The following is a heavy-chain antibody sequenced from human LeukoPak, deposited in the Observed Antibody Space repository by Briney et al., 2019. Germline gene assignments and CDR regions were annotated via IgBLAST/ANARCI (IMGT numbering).Heavy chain of an antibody. V-gene: IGHV3-13*01. CDR1: GFTFSSYD. Sequence: GGSLRLSCAASGFTFSSYDMHWVRQATGKGLEWVSAIGTAGDTYYPGSVKGRFTISRENAKNSLYLQMNSLRAGDTAVYYCARATRRYGMDVWGQGTTVTVSS. CDR2: IGTAGDT. J-gene: IGHJ6*02. D-gene: IGHD1/OR15-1a*01. CDR3: ARATRRYGMDV.